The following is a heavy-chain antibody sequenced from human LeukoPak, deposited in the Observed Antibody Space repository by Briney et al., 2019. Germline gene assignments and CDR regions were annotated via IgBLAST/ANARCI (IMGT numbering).Heavy chain of an antibody. CDR3: AVDNRDF. V-gene: IGHV4-4*07. CDR2: IYTSGNT. CDR1: GASVGDYY. D-gene: IGHD2/OR15-2a*01. J-gene: IGHJ4*02. Sequence: SETLSLTCTVSGASVGDYYWSWIRQAAGKGLEWLGRIYTSGNTIYNPSLQSRVTISVDVSKNQFSLRLISMSAADTGIYYCAVDNRDFWGQGTLVTVSS.